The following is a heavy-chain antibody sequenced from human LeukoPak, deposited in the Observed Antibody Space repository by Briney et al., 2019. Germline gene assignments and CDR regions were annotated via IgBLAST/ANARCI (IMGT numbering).Heavy chain of an antibody. J-gene: IGHJ4*02. V-gene: IGHV3-66*01. CDR3: ASGQLSGKGFDY. D-gene: IGHD1-26*01. Sequence: GRSLRLSCAASGFTVSGNYMTWVRQAPGKGLEWVSVIYTGGNADYADSVKGRFIISRDTSKNTVNLQMNSLRAEDTAVYYCASGQLSGKGFDYWGQGTLVTVSS. CDR1: GFTVSGNY. CDR2: IYTGGNA.